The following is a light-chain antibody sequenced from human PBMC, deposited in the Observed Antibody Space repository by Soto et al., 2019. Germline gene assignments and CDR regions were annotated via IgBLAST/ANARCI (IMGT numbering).Light chain of an antibody. CDR1: QNIGTS. V-gene: IGKV3-20*01. CDR2: GAS. CDR3: QQYGRSGLT. J-gene: IGKJ4*01. Sequence: EIVLTQSPATLSLSPGERATLSSRAGQNIGTSLVWSQQKPGQSPRLLIYGASSRATGIPDRFSGSGSGTDLTLTISRLEPEDFAVYYCQQYGRSGLTLGGGTKVDIK.